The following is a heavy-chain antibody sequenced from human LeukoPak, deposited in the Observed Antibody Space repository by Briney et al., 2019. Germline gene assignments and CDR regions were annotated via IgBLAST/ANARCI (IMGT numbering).Heavy chain of an antibody. J-gene: IGHJ4*02. CDR3: ARGSSSNSWYFDY. D-gene: IGHD6-13*01. Sequence: SQTLSLSCAISGDSVSSNSATWTWIRQSPSRGLEWLGRTYYRSKWYNDYAVSVISRITINPDTSKNQFSLQLNSVTPEDTAVYYCARGSSSNSWYFDYWGQGTLVTVSS. V-gene: IGHV6-1*01. CDR2: TYYRSKWYN. CDR1: GDSVSSNSAT.